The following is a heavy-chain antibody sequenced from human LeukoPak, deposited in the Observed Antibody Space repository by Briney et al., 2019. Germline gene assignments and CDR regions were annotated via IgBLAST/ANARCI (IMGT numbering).Heavy chain of an antibody. V-gene: IGHV4-30-2*06. D-gene: IGHD3-3*01. Sequence: SETLSLTCAVSGGSISSETYSWSWIRQSPGKGLEWIGFIKDSGTTFYNPSLKSRVTISVDKSKNQFSLKLSSVTAADTAVYYCARGHFDFWSGSGFDYWGQGTLVTVSS. CDR1: GGSISSETYS. CDR3: ARGHFDFWSGSGFDY. CDR2: IKDSGTT. J-gene: IGHJ4*02.